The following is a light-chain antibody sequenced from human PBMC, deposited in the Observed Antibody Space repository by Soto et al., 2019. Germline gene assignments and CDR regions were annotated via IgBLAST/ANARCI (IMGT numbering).Light chain of an antibody. CDR3: QQYDDRPPT. CDR2: DAS. V-gene: IGKV1-33*01. J-gene: IGKJ3*01. Sequence: DIQMTQSPSSLSASVGDRVTITCQASQHISTYLNWFQQKPGKAPELLIYDASNLVPGVPSRFSGSGSGTDCTFTISSLQPEDIATYYCQQYDDRPPTFGPGTKVDIK. CDR1: QHISTY.